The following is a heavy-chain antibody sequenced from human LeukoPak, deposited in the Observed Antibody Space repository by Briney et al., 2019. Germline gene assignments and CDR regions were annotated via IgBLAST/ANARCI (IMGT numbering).Heavy chain of an antibody. V-gene: IGHV3-21*01. Sequence: GGSLRLSCAASGFTFSSYSMNWVRQAPGKGLEWVSSISSSSSYIYYADSVKGRFTISRDNAKNSLYLQMNSLRAEDTAVYYCAREGCSSSSCYWKDAFDIWGQGTMVTVSS. CDR1: GFTFSSYS. CDR2: ISSSSSYI. J-gene: IGHJ3*02. D-gene: IGHD2-2*01. CDR3: AREGCSSSSCYWKDAFDI.